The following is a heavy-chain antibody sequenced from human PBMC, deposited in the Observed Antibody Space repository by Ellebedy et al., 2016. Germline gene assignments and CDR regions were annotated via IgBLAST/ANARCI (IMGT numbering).Heavy chain of an antibody. CDR3: AREMGYYGDYVSGPYYYYYGMDV. CDR1: GYTFTGYY. J-gene: IGHJ6*02. CDR2: INPNSGGT. Sequence: ASVKVSCKASGYTFTGYYMHWVRQAPGQGLEWMGWINPNSGGTNYAQKFQGWVTMTRDTSISTAYMELSRLRSDDTAVYYCAREMGYYGDYVSGPYYYYYGMDVWGQGTTVTVSS. V-gene: IGHV1-2*04. D-gene: IGHD4-17*01.